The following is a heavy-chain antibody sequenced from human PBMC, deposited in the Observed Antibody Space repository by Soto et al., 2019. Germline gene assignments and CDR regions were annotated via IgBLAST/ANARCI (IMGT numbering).Heavy chain of an antibody. Sequence: QVQLVQSGAEVKKPGSSVKVSCKASGVPFNTFAISWVRQAPGQGLEWVGGIIPVFGPAFYAQKFQGRVTITADKSTSTAYLELSSLRSEDTAFYYCATAAKRYYDYWSQGTLVTVSS. CDR1: GVPFNTFA. CDR3: ATAAKRYYDY. V-gene: IGHV1-69*06. J-gene: IGHJ4*02. CDR2: IIPVFGPA.